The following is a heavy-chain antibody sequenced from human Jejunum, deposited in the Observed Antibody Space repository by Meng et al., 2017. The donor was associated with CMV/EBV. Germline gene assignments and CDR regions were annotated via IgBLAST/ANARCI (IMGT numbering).Heavy chain of an antibody. CDR3: TSDVGPREGHWFDP. Sequence: GLAFSNAWMTWVRQGPGKGLAWVGRIQSKGSGETIDYAAPLKGRFTISRDDSQNTLYLHMNSLKIEDTGMYYCTSDVGPREGHWFDPWGQGTLVTVSS. V-gene: IGHV3-15*01. CDR2: IQSKGSGETI. D-gene: IGHD1-26*01. J-gene: IGHJ5*02. CDR1: GLAFSNAW.